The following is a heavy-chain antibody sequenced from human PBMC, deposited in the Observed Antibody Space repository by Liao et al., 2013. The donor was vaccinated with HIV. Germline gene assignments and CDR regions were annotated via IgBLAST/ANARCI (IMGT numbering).Heavy chain of an antibody. CDR2: LYHGGST. D-gene: IGHD3-3*01. V-gene: IGHV4-30-2*01. CDR1: GGSISSGGYS. J-gene: IGHJ4*02. CDR3: ARDGITIFGVVTSPFDY. Sequence: QLQLQESGSGLVKPSQTLSLTCAVSGGSISSGGYSWSWIRQPPGKGLEWIGYLYHGGSTYYSPSLKSRVTMSVDRSKNHFSLRLTSVTAADTAVYFCARDGITIFGVVTSPFDYWGQGTLVTVSS.